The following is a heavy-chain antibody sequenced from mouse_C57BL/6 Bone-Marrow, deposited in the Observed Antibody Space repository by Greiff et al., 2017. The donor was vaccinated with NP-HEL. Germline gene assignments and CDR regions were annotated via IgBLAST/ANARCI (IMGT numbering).Heavy chain of an antibody. J-gene: IGHJ4*01. V-gene: IGHV5-17*01. Sequence: EVMLVESGGGLVKPGGSLKLSCAASGFTFSDYGMHWVRQAPEKGLEWVAYISSGSSTIYYADTVKGRFTISRDNTKNTLFLQMTSLRSEDTAMYCCGGTGGYAMDYWGQGTSVTVSS. CDR2: ISSGSSTI. CDR3: GGTGGYAMDY. CDR1: GFTFSDYG.